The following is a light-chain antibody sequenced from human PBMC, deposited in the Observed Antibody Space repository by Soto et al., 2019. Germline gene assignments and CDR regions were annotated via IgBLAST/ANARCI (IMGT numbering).Light chain of an antibody. Sequence: EIVMTQSPATLSVSPGGRATLSCRASQSISDTLAWYQQKPGQAPRLLIYGASTRAPGFPARFSGSGSGTDFTLTISSLEPEDFAFYYCQQRNSWPLTFGGGTTVEIK. V-gene: IGKV3-15*01. CDR2: GAS. CDR1: QSISDT. CDR3: QQRNSWPLT. J-gene: IGKJ4*01.